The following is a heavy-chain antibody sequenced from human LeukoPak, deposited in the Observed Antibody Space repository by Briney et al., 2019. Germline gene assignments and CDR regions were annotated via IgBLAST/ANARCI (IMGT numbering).Heavy chain of an antibody. CDR1: GGSISSSSYY. Sequence: SETLSLTCSVSGGSISSSSYYWGWIRQPPGKGLEWIGTIYYSGSTYYNPSLKSRVTISVDKSKNQFSLKLSSVTAADTAVYYCARVEGASGMLYELDYWGQGTLVTVSS. CDR2: IYYSGST. CDR3: ARVEGASGMLYELDY. V-gene: IGHV4-39*07. J-gene: IGHJ4*02. D-gene: IGHD2-8*01.